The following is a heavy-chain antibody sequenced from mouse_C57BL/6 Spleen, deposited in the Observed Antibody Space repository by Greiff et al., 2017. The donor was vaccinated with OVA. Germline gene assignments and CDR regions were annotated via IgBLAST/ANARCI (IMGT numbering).Heavy chain of an antibody. V-gene: IGHV2-5*01. CDR3: AKNGGNYLYYFDY. D-gene: IGHD2-1*01. Sequence: VQGVESGPGLVQPSQSLSITCTVSGFSLTSYGVHWVRQSPGKGLEWLGVIWRGGSTDYNAAFMSRLSITKDNSKSQVFFKMNSLQADDTAIYYCAKNGGNYLYYFDYWGQGTTLTVSS. CDR2: IWRGGST. CDR1: GFSLTSYG. J-gene: IGHJ2*01.